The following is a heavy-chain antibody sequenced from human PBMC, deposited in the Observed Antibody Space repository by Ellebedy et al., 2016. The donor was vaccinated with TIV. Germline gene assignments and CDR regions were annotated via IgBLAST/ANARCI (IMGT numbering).Heavy chain of an antibody. J-gene: IGHJ4*02. Sequence: GESLKISXAASGFTFSSYSMSWVRQAPGKGLEWVSAISGSGGSTYYADSVKGRFTISRDNSKNTLYLQMNSLRAEDTAVYYCAKGLQIYGSGSYRCPIDYWGQGTLVTVSS. D-gene: IGHD3-10*01. V-gene: IGHV3-23*01. CDR3: AKGLQIYGSGSYRCPIDY. CDR2: ISGSGGST. CDR1: GFTFSSYS.